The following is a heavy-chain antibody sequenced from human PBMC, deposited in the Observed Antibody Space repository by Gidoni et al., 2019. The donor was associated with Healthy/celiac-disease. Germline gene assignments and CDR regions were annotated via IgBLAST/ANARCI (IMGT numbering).Heavy chain of an antibody. V-gene: IGHV3-73*02. Sequence: EVQLVESGGGVVQPGGSLKLACAASGFTFSGSAMHWVRQASGKGLEWVGRSRSKANSYATAYAASVKGRFTISRDDSKNTAYLQMNSLKTEDTAVYYCTREPGCSGGSCYDYWGQGTLVTVSS. CDR2: SRSKANSYAT. CDR1: GFTFSGSA. D-gene: IGHD2-15*01. J-gene: IGHJ4*02. CDR3: TREPGCSGGSCYDY.